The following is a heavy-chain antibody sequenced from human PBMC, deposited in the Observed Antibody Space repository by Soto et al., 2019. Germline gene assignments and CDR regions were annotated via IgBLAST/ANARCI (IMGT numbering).Heavy chain of an antibody. CDR2: IIPIFSTP. D-gene: IGHD3-22*01. J-gene: IGHJ5*02. Sequence: SVKVSCKTSGGTFGSYAISWVRQAPGQGLDWMGGIIPIFSTPNYAQKFQGRVTITADESTSTAYMELSSLRSEDTAVYYCARPIQYYFDTSAQSAWFDPWGQGTLVTVSS. CDR3: ARPIQYYFDTSAQSAWFDP. V-gene: IGHV1-69*13. CDR1: GGTFGSYA.